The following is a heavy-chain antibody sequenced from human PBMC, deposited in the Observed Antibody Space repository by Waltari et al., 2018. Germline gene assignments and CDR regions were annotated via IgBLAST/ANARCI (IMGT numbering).Heavy chain of an antibody. D-gene: IGHD6-13*01. V-gene: IGHV4-39*01. J-gene: IGHJ4*02. Sequence: QLQLQESGPGLVKPSATLSLTCTVSGGSISSSSYYWGWIRQPPGKGLEWIGSIYYSGSTNYNPSLKSRVTISVDTSKNQFSLKLSSVTAADTAVYYCARLSSSWYGYWGQGTLVTVSS. CDR2: IYYSGST. CDR3: ARLSSSWYGY. CDR1: GGSISSSSYY.